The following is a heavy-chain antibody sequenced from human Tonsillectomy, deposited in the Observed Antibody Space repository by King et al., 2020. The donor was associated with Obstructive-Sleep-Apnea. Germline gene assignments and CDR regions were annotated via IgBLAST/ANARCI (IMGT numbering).Heavy chain of an antibody. J-gene: IGHJ3*02. CDR3: ARGTGAVLHAFDI. CDR2: IYYSGST. Sequence: VQLQESGPGLVKPSQTLSLTCTVSGGSISSGGYYWSWIRQHPGQGLEWIGYIYYSGSTYYNPSLKSRVTISVDTSKNQFSLKLSSVTAADTAVYYCARGTGAVLHAFDIWGQGTMVTVSS. V-gene: IGHV4-31*03. D-gene: IGHD6-19*01. CDR1: GGSISSGGYY.